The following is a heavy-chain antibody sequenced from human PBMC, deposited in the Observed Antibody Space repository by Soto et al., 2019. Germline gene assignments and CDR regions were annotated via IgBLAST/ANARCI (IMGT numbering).Heavy chain of an antibody. CDR1: GGSLSGYY. CDR2: INYSGNT. CDR3: ARHHVRGRTIAGAAEF. J-gene: IGHJ4*02. D-gene: IGHD1-26*01. Sequence: QVQLQQWGAGLLKPSETLSLTCAVYGGSLSGYYWSWIRQPPGKALEWIGEINYSGNTNYNPSLKSRVTISVDTSKNQLFLILSSVTAADTAMYYCARHHVRGRTIAGAAEFWGQGTLVTVSS. V-gene: IGHV4-34*01.